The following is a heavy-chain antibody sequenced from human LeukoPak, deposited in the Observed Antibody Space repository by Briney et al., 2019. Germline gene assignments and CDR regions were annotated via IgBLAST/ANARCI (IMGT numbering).Heavy chain of an antibody. CDR3: ATHWLEATKTNSYWFDP. D-gene: IGHD1-1*01. CDR1: GGSINICW. CDR2: IYRGETT. Sequence: SETLSLTCSVSGGSINICWWSWIRQPPGKGLEWIGYIYRGETTNYNPSLKSRVTLSVDTSKNQISLNLNSVTASDTAVYYCATHWLEATKTNSYWFDPWGQGTLVTVSS. J-gene: IGHJ5*02. V-gene: IGHV4-4*09.